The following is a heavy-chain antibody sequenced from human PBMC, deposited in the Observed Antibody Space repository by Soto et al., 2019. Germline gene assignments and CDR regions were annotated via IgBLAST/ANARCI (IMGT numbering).Heavy chain of an antibody. CDR1: GFSVSTSGMG. CDR3: AHSKRSLFDH. V-gene: IGHV2-5*02. CDR2: IYWDDDK. D-gene: IGHD1-1*01. Sequence: QITLKESGPTLVKPTQTLTLTCTFSGFSVSTSGMGVGWIRQPAGKALEWLAHIYWDDDKRYSPSLKNRLTIIKDTSKNQVVLTMTNMDPVDTATYYCAHSKRSLFDHWGQGTLVTVSS. J-gene: IGHJ4*02.